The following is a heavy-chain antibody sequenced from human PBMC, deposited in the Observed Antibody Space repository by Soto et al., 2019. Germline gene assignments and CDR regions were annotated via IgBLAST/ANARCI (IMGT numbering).Heavy chain of an antibody. CDR3: AIPGHRYSGYDWTLGDYMDV. J-gene: IGHJ6*03. D-gene: IGHD5-12*01. V-gene: IGHV5-51*01. Sequence: PGESLKISWKGSGYSFTSYWIGWVRQMPGKGLEWMGIIYPGDSDTRYSPSFQGQVTISADKSISTAYLQWSSLKASGTAMYYCAIPGHRYSGYDWTLGDYMDVWGKGTTVTVSS. CDR2: IYPGDSDT. CDR1: GYSFTSYW.